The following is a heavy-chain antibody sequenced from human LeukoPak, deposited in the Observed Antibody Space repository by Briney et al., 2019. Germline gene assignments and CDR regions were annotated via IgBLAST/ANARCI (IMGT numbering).Heavy chain of an antibody. CDR2: VSSSSSMI. D-gene: IGHD1-26*01. CDR1: GFTFSDYY. J-gene: IGHJ3*02. Sequence: GGSLRLSCAASGFTFSDYYMSWIRQAPGKGLEWISYVSSSSSMIFYADSVKGRFTISRDNAKNSLYLQLNSLRDEDTAVYYCAKYSGSSDAFDIWGQGTMVTVSS. CDR3: AKYSGSSDAFDI. V-gene: IGHV3-11*04.